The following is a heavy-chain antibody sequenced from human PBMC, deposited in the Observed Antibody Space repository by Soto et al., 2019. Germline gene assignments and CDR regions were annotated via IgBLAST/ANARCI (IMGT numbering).Heavy chain of an antibody. D-gene: IGHD2-15*01. CDR3: ARHSGELGYCSGGSCYEGDYYYGMDV. V-gene: IGHV3-21*01. CDR1: GFTFSSYS. CDR2: ISSSSSYI. Sequence: GGSLRLSCAASGFTFSSYSMNWVRQAPWKGLEWVSSISSSSSYIYYADSVKGRFTISRDNAKNSLYLQMNSLRAEDTAVYYCARHSGELGYCSGGSCYEGDYYYGMDVWGQGTTVTVSS. J-gene: IGHJ6*02.